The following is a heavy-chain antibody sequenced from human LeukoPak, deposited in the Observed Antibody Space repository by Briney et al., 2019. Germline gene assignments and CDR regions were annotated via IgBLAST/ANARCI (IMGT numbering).Heavy chain of an antibody. CDR2: IYYSGST. J-gene: IGHJ4*02. D-gene: IGHD3-10*01. Sequence: PSETLSLTCTVSGGSISSYYWSWLRQPPGKGLEWFGYIYYSGSTNYNPSLKSRVTISVDTSKNQFSLKLSSVTAADTAVYYCAIARGRVRGGLDYWGQGTLVTVSS. CDR3: AIARGRVRGGLDY. CDR1: GGSISSYY. V-gene: IGHV4-59*01.